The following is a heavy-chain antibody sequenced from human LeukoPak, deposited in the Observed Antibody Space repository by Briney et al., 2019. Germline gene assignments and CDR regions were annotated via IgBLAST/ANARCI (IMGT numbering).Heavy chain of an antibody. CDR3: ARRYCSSTSCYRRAYYYYMDV. CDR2: IYHTGTT. Sequence: SETLSLTCIDSHYSISSGYYWGWTRQPPGKGLEWIGSIYHTGTTYYNPSLKSRVTLSVDTSKNQFSLKLSSVTAADTAVYYCARRYCSSTSCYRRAYYYYMDVWGKGTTVTISS. CDR1: HYSISSGYY. V-gene: IGHV4-38-2*02. D-gene: IGHD2-2*02. J-gene: IGHJ6*03.